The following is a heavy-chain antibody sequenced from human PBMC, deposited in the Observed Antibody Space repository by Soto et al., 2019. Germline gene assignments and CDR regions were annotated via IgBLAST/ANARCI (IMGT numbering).Heavy chain of an antibody. J-gene: IGHJ5*02. CDR2: IYHTGNA. V-gene: IGHV4-39*01. CDR3: ARDFFDSSDYTTNWFDP. CDR1: GDSISNSRFY. Sequence: PSETLSLTCSVSGDSISNSRFYWAWIRQPPGEGLEWIGSIYHTGNAYYNPSLKSQVTISVDTSKNQFSLKLTSVTAADAALYYCARDFFDSSDYTTNWFDPWGQGTLVTSPQ. D-gene: IGHD3-22*01.